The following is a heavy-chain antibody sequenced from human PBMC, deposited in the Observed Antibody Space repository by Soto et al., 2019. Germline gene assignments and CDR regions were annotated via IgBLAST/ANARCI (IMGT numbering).Heavy chain of an antibody. J-gene: IGHJ4*02. CDR1: GFTFSSYA. CDR3: AKGPLVTMIVD. Sequence: PGGSLRLSCAASGFTFSSYAMSWVRQAPGKGLEWVSVISGSGGTTYYADSVKGRFTISRDNSKNTLYLQMNSLRAEDTAVYYCAKGPLVTMIVDWGQGTLVTVSS. CDR2: ISGSGGTT. V-gene: IGHV3-23*01. D-gene: IGHD3-22*01.